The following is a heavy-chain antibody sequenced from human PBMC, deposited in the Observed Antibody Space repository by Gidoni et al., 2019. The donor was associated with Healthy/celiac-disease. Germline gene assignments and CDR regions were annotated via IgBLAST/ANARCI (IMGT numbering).Heavy chain of an antibody. D-gene: IGHD2-21*02. J-gene: IGHJ4*02. V-gene: IGHV3-30-3*01. CDR1: GFTFSSYA. CDR3: ARVGNCGGDCLHFDY. Sequence: QVQLVESGGGVVQPGRSLRLSCAASGFTFSSYAMHWVRQAPGKGLEWVAVISYDGSNKYYADSVKGRFTISRDNSKNTLYLQMNSLRAEDTAVYYCARVGNCGGDCLHFDYWGQGTLVTVSS. CDR2: ISYDGSNK.